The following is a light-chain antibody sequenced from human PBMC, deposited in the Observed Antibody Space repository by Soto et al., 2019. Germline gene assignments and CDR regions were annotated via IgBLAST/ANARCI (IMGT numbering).Light chain of an antibody. CDR1: QSSSSW. CDR3: QQYNSYPWT. Sequence: DIQMTQSPSTLSASVGDRVTITCRASQSSSSWLAWYQQKPGKAPKLLIYDASSLESGVPSRFSGSGSGTEFTLTISSLQHDDFATYYCQQYNSYPWTFGQGTKVEIK. V-gene: IGKV1-5*01. CDR2: DAS. J-gene: IGKJ1*01.